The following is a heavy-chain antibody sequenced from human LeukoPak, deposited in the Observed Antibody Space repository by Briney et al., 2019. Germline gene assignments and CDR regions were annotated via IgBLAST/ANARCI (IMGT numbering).Heavy chain of an antibody. CDR1: GDSFSGYY. Sequence: PSETLSLTCAVYGDSFSGYYWSWVRQPPGKGLEWIGEINHSESTNYNSSLKSRVTISVDTSKNEFSLNLTSVTAADTAIYYCARGLASGYPPIPFDYWGQGTLVTVSS. V-gene: IGHV4-34*01. CDR3: ARGLASGYPPIPFDY. CDR2: INHSEST. J-gene: IGHJ4*02. D-gene: IGHD3-3*01.